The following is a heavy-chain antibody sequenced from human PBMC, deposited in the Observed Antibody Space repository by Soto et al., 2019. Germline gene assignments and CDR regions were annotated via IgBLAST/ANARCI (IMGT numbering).Heavy chain of an antibody. CDR2: IIPISGTA. D-gene: IGHD2-2*01. CDR3: ARSHGSSTSLEIYHYYYYGMDV. CDR1: GGTFSSYA. J-gene: IGHJ6*02. V-gene: IGHV1-69*01. Sequence: QVQLVQSGAEVKKPGSSVKVSCKASGGTFSSYAISWVRQAPGQGLEWMGGIIPISGTANYAQKFQSRVTITADESTSTAYMELSSLRSEDTAVYYCARSHGSSTSLEIYHYYYYGMDVWGQGTTVTVSS.